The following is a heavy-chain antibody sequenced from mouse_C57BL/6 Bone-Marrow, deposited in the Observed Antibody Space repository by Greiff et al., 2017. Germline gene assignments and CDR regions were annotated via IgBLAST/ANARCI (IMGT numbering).Heavy chain of an antibody. CDR1: GYAFSSSW. Sequence: QVQLQQSGPELVKPGASVKISCKASGYAFSSSWMNWVKQRPGKGLEWIGRIYPGDGDTNYNGKFKGKATLTADKSSSTAYMQLSSLTSEDSAVYFCAREYYSNPWFAYWGQGTLVTVSA. CDR2: IYPGDGDT. J-gene: IGHJ3*01. CDR3: AREYYSNPWFAY. V-gene: IGHV1-82*01. D-gene: IGHD2-5*01.